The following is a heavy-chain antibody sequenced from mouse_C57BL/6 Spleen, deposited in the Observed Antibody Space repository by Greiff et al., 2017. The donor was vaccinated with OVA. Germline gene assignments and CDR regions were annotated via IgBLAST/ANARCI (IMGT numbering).Heavy chain of an antibody. J-gene: IGHJ4*01. D-gene: IGHD1-1*01. CDR1: GYTFTSYW. CDR3: AREGLYGSSYGYAMDY. V-gene: IGHV1-52*01. Sequence: QVQLQQPGAELVRPGSSVKLSCKASGYTFTSYWMHWVKQRPIQGLEWIGNIDPSDSEPHYNQKFKDKATLTVDKSSSTAYMQLSSLTSEDSAVYYCAREGLYGSSYGYAMDYWGQGTSVTVSS. CDR2: IDPSDSEP.